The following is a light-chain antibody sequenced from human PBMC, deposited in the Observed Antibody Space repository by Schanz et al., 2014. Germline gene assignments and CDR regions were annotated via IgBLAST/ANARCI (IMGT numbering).Light chain of an antibody. Sequence: QSALTQPPSVSGSPGQSVTISCTGTSGDVGSYNRVSWYQQPPGTAPKLIIYDVSNRPSGVSNRFSGSKSGNTASLTVSGLQAEDEADYYCSIYTSTSIPFGTGTKLTVL. J-gene: IGLJ1*01. CDR3: SIYTSTSIP. CDR2: DVS. CDR1: SGDVGSYNR. V-gene: IGLV2-18*01.